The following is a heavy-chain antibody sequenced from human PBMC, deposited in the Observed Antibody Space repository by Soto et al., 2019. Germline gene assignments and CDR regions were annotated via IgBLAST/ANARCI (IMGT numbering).Heavy chain of an antibody. CDR3: ARAPRTQWELPPFDY. CDR1: GGSISSTIYY. D-gene: IGHD1-26*01. CDR2: IYYSGST. J-gene: IGHJ4*02. Sequence: SETLSLTCTVSGGSISSTIYYWGWIRQPPGKGLEWIGSIYYSGSTYYNPSLKSRVTISVDTSKNQFSLKLSSVTAADTAVYYCARAPRTQWELPPFDYWGQGTLVTVSS. V-gene: IGHV4-39*07.